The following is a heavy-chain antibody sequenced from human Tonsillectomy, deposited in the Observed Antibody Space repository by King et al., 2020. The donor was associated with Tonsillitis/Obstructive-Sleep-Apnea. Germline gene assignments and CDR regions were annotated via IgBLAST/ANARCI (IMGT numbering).Heavy chain of an antibody. V-gene: IGHV4-59*08. CDR2: IYYSGST. D-gene: IGHD4-23*01. CDR3: ARHREVVTPTESNDAFDI. CDR1: GGSISSYY. Sequence: LQLQESGPGLVKPSETLSLTCTVSGGSISSYYWSWIRQPPGKGLEWIGYIYYSGSTNYNPSLKRRVTISVDTSKNQFSLKLSSVTAADTAVYYCARHREVVTPTESNDAFDIWGQGTMVAVSS. J-gene: IGHJ3*02.